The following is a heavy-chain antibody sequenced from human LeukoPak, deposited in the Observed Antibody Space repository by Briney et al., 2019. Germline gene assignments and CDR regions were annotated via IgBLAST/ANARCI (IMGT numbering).Heavy chain of an antibody. J-gene: IGHJ5*02. CDR3: ASEYCSGGSCYSDGTGWFDP. CDR1: GYTFTGYY. Sequence: GASVKVSCKAPGYTFTGYYMHWVRQAPGQGLEWMGWINPNSGGTNYAQKFQGRVTMTRDTSISTAYMELSRLRSDDTAVYYCASEYCSGGSCYSDGTGWFDPWGQGTLVTVSS. V-gene: IGHV1-2*02. CDR2: INPNSGGT. D-gene: IGHD2-15*01.